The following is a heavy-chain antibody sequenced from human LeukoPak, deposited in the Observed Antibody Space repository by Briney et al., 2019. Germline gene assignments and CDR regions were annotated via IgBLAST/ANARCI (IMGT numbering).Heavy chain of an antibody. V-gene: IGHV3-23*01. Sequence: GGSLRLSCAASGFTFSSYAMSWVRQAPGKGLEWVSAISGSGGSTYYADSVKGRFTISRDNSKNTLYLQMNSLRAEDTAVYYCSKGGAAFWCGYSNPVYYYYYMDVWGKGTTVTVSS. CDR3: SKGGAAFWCGYSNPVYYYYYMDV. J-gene: IGHJ6*03. CDR2: ISGSGGST. CDR1: GFTFSSYA. D-gene: IGHD3-3*01.